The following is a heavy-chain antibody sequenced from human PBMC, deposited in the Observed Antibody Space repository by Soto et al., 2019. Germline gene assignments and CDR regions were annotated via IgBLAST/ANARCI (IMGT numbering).Heavy chain of an antibody. V-gene: IGHV4-31*03. D-gene: IGHD3-9*01. J-gene: IGHJ4*02. CDR1: GGSISSTKFY. Sequence: SETLSLTCTVSGGSISSTKFYWSWIRQHPGKGLEWIGHIYYNGTTYYNPTLKSRVSISVDTSKNQFSLKLSSVTAADTALYFCARASPRGRYFDWLIFPLGHWGQGTLVTVSS. CDR3: ARASPRGRYFDWLIFPLGH. CDR2: IYYNGTT.